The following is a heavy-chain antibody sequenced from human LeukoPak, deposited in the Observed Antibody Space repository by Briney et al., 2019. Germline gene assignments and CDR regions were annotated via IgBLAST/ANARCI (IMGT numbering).Heavy chain of an antibody. Sequence: GASVKVSCKASGYTFTGYYMRWVRQAPGQGLEWMGWINPNSGGTNYAQKFQGRVTMTRDTSISTAYMELSRLRSDDTAVYYCAGPFYGDYGYYYYYGMDVWGQGTTVTVSS. V-gene: IGHV1-2*02. CDR1: GYTFTGYY. D-gene: IGHD4-17*01. CDR3: AGPFYGDYGYYYYYGMDV. J-gene: IGHJ6*02. CDR2: INPNSGGT.